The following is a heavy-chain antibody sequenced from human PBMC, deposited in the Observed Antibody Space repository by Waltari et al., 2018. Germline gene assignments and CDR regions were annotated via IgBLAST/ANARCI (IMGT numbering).Heavy chain of an antibody. Sequence: QVQLHESGPGLVKPSQTLSLTCAVTGGPISDGDYFWSWIRQTPGKGLEWLGFIYYTGSTLYSPSLMRRISMSLDTSKNLFSLELTSVTAADTAVYYCARERSGSNYFDPWGQGTLVTVSS. V-gene: IGHV4-30-4*08. D-gene: IGHD3-3*01. CDR3: ARERSGSNYFDP. CDR2: IYYTGST. CDR1: GGPISDGDYF. J-gene: IGHJ5*02.